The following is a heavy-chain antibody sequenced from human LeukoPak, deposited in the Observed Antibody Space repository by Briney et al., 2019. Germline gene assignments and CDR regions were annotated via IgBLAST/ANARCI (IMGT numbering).Heavy chain of an antibody. CDR3: ASLLFRIVGATSPKFDY. CDR2: ISYDGSNK. V-gene: IGHV3-30*19. J-gene: IGHJ4*02. Sequence: GGSLRLSCAASGFTFSSYGMHWVRQAPGKGLEWVAVISYDGSNKYYADSVKGRFTISRDNSKNTLYLQMNSLRAEDTAVYYCASLLFRIVGATSPKFDYWGQGTLVTVSS. D-gene: IGHD1-26*01. CDR1: GFTFSSYG.